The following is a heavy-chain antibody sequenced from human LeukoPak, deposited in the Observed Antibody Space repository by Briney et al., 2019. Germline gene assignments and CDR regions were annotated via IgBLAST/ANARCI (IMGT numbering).Heavy chain of an antibody. CDR2: IRYDGSNE. J-gene: IGHJ4*02. D-gene: IGHD5-18*01. Sequence: GGSLRLSCAASGFTFSSYGMHWVRQAPGKGLEWVSFIRYDGSNEYYADSVRGRFTISRDNSKNTLYLQMNSLRAEDAAIYYCAKGRTGFSYGYGIDYWGQGTLVTVSS. CDR3: AKGRTGFSYGYGIDY. CDR1: GFTFSSYG. V-gene: IGHV3-30*02.